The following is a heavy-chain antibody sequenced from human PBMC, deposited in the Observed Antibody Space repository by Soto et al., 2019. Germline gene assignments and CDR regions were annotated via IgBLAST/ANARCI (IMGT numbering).Heavy chain of an antibody. V-gene: IGHV1-69*13. D-gene: IGHD2-2*01. CDR1: GGTFSSYA. CDR3: ARMGCSSTSCSAPYYGMDV. Sequence: SVKVSCKASGGTFSSYAISWVRQAPGQGLGWMGGIIPIFGTANYAQKFQGRVTITADESTSTAYMELSSLRSEDTAVYYCARMGCSSTSCSAPYYGMDVWGQGTTVTVSS. J-gene: IGHJ6*02. CDR2: IIPIFGTA.